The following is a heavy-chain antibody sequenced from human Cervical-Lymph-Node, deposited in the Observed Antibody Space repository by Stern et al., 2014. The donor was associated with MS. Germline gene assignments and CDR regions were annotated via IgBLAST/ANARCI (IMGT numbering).Heavy chain of an antibody. V-gene: IGHV3-74*02. J-gene: IGHJ4*02. CDR1: GFTFSRYW. CDR3: VRDLAGALSY. D-gene: IGHD3-16*02. CDR2: LNEYGSVT. Sequence: EMQLVESGGGLVHPGGSLRVSCAASGFTFSRYWMHWVRQAPGKGLMWVSRLNEYGSVTDYADSVNGRFTISRDNARNTLYLQMNNLRADDTAVYCCVRDLAGALSYWGQGALVTVSP.